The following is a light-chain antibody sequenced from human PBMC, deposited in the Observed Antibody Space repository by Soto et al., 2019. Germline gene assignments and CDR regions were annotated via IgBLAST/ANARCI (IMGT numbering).Light chain of an antibody. V-gene: IGKV3-11*01. CDR2: DTF. CDR1: QSVSNY. CDR3: QQRAQWPIT. J-gene: IGKJ4*01. Sequence: EIVLTQSPDTLSLSPGERATLSCRASQSVSNYLIWYQQKPGQAPRLLIYDTFNRATGIPARFSGSGSGTDFNLTISSLDPEDFAVYYCQQRAQWPITFGGGTKVEIK.